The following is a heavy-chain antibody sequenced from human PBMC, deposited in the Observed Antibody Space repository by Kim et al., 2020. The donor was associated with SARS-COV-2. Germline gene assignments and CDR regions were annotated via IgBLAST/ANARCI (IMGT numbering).Heavy chain of an antibody. CDR1: GFTVSSNY. CDR2: IYSGGST. D-gene: IGHD3-10*01. CDR3: ARDFQSGGPFGAFDI. J-gene: IGHJ3*02. V-gene: IGHV3-66*01. Sequence: GGSLRLSCAASGFTVSSNYMSWVRQAPGKGLEWVSVIYSGGSTYYADSVKGRFTISRDNSKNTLYLQMNSLRAEDTAVYYCARDFQSGGPFGAFDIWGQGTMVTVSS.